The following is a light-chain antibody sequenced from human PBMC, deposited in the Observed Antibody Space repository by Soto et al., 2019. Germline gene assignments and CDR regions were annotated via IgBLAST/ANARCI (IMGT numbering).Light chain of an antibody. CDR2: EVT. V-gene: IGLV2-14*01. Sequence: QSALSQPASVSGSPGQTITISCTGTSTDVGGYNAVSWYQHHPGKAPKLIIYEVTHRPSGVSDRFSASKSGNTASLTISWLQAEDEADYYCNSFRVRHLYVFGTGTKVTVL. CDR1: STDVGGYNA. J-gene: IGLJ1*01. CDR3: NSFRVRHLYV.